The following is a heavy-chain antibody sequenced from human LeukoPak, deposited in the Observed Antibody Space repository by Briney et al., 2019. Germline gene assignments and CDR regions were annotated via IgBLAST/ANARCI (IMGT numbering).Heavy chain of an antibody. CDR1: GGSISSFH. Sequence: SETLSLTCTVSGGSISSFHWSWIRQPPGKGLEWIGYIYYSGSTNYNPSLKSRVTISVDTSKNQFSLKLSSVTAADTAVYYCARDPGNLLDYWGQGTLVTVSS. CDR2: IYYSGST. CDR3: ARDPGNLLDY. D-gene: IGHD1-14*01. J-gene: IGHJ4*02. V-gene: IGHV4-59*01.